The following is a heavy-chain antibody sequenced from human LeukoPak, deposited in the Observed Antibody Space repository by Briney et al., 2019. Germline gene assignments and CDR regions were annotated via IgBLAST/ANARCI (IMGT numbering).Heavy chain of an antibody. D-gene: IGHD2-2*01. Sequence: GRSLRLSCAASGFTFHDYAMHWVRQAPGKGREWVSGISWNSGSIGYADSVKRRFTISRDNAKNSLYLQMNSLRAEDMALYYCAKGASPYYYYMDVWGKGTTVTVSS. V-gene: IGHV3-9*03. CDR1: GFTFHDYA. J-gene: IGHJ6*03. CDR2: ISWNSGSI. CDR3: AKGASPYYYYMDV.